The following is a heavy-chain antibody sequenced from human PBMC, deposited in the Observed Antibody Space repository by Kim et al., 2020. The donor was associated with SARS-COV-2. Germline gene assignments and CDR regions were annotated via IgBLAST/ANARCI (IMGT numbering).Heavy chain of an antibody. V-gene: IGHV3-23*01. Sequence: GRFTISRDNSKNTLYLQMNSRRAEDTAVYYCAKDGGGQAYYYDSSGSFDYWGQGTLVTVSS. J-gene: IGHJ4*02. CDR3: AKDGGGQAYYYDSSGSFDY. D-gene: IGHD3-22*01.